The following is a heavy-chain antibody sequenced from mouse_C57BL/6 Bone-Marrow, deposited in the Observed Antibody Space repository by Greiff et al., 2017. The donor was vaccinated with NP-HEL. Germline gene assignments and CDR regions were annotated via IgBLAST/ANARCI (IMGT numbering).Heavy chain of an antibody. CDR1: GYTFTDYY. J-gene: IGHJ4*01. Sequence: EVQLQQSGPELVKPGASVKISCKASGYTFTDYYMNWVKQSHGKSLEWIGDINPNNGGTSYNQKFKGKATLTVDKSSSTAYMELRSLTSEDSAVYYCARWDTTYYWGQGTSVTVSS. CDR2: INPNNGGT. D-gene: IGHD1-1*01. CDR3: ARWDTTYY. V-gene: IGHV1-26*01.